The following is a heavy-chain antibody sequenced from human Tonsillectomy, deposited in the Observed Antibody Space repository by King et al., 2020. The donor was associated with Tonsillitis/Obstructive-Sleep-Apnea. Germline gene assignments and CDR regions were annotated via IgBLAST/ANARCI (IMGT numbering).Heavy chain of an antibody. CDR1: GYSFTCYW. CDR2: IYPGDSDT. CDR3: ARAYYSGPGSYSFFGY. J-gene: IGHJ4*02. D-gene: IGHD3-10*01. Sequence: QLVQSGAEVKKPGESLKISCKGSGYSFTCYWNGWVRQMPGKGLEWMGIIYPGDSDTRYRPSFQGQVTILADKSISTAYLQWSSLRASDTAMYYCARAYYSGPGSYSFFGYWGQGALVTVSS. V-gene: IGHV5-51*01.